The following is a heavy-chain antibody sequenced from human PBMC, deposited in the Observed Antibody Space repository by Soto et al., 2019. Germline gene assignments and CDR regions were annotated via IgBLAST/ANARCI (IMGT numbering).Heavy chain of an antibody. V-gene: IGHV4-59*01. CDR3: ARNIRYFDWLLPDY. CDR1: GGSLSSYY. D-gene: IGHD3-9*01. CDR2: IYYSGST. Sequence: PSETLSLTCTVSGGSLSSYYWSWIRQPPGKGLEWIGYIYYSGSTNYNPSLKSRVTISVDTSKNQFSLKLSSVTPADTAVYYCARNIRYFDWLLPDYWGQGTLVTVS. J-gene: IGHJ4*02.